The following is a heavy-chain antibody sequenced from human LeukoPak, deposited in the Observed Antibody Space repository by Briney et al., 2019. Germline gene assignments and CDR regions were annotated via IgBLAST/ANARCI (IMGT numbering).Heavy chain of an antibody. CDR2: INHSGST. V-gene: IGHV4-34*01. Sequence: SETLSLICAVYGGSFSGYYWSWIRQPPGKGLEWIGEINHSGSTNYNPSLKSRVTISVDTSKNQFSLKLSSVTAADTAVYYCARNAYDILTGYYRSYYFDYWGQGTLVTVSS. J-gene: IGHJ4*02. D-gene: IGHD3-9*01. CDR3: ARNAYDILTGYYRSYYFDY. CDR1: GGSFSGYY.